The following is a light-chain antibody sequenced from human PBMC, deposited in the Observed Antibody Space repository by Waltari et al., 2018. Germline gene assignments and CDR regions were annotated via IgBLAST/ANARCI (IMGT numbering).Light chain of an antibody. J-gene: IGKJ1*01. CDR1: QTISTS. CDR3: QQSHSSPWT. Sequence: DIQMTQSPSSLSASVGDRVTITCRASQTISTSLNWYQQKPGEAPKLRIYGASNLQSGVPSRFSASGSGTDFTLAINNLQPEDFATYSCQQSHSSPWTFGQGTKVEIK. CDR2: GAS. V-gene: IGKV1-39*01.